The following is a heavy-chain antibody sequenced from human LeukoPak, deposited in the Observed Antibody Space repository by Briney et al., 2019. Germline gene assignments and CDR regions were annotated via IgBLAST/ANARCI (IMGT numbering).Heavy chain of an antibody. CDR3: TSSTIPNYYMDV. D-gene: IGHD3-3*01. CDR1: GGSISSGDYY. CDR2: IYHSGST. V-gene: IGHV4-30-4*01. Sequence: RSSETLSLTCTVSGGSISSGDYYWSWIRQPPGKGLEWIGYIYHSGSTYYNPSLKSRVTISVDRSKNQFSLKLTSVTAADTAVYYCTSSTIPNYYMDVWGKGTTVTISS. J-gene: IGHJ6*03.